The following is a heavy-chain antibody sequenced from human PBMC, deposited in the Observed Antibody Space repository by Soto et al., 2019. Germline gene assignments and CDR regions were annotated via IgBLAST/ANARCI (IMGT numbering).Heavy chain of an antibody. Sequence: QVHMVEYGGGVVQHGTSLRLSCSASVYTFSGYGVHWVREDPGKGLEWVATISYDATATYNSDSVKGRFTISSDNSKNTLFLQNSSLRTEDTAMYYCAKGSECLLTWDFDYWGHGTLGTVSS. CDR1: VYTFSGYG. D-gene: IGHD3-10*01. J-gene: IGHJ4*01. CDR3: AKGSECLLTWDFDY. CDR2: ISYDATAT. V-gene: IGHV3-30*18.